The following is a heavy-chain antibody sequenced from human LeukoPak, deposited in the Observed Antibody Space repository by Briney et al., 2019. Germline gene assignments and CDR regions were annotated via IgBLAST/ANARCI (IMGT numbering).Heavy chain of an antibody. CDR1: GFTVSSNY. CDR3: AREGYCSSTSCYVDY. D-gene: IGHD2-2*01. J-gene: IGHJ4*02. CDR2: IYSGGST. Sequence: GGSLRLSCAASGFTVSSNYMSWVRQAPGKGLEWVSVIYSGGSTHYADSVKGRFTISRDNSKNTLYLQMNSLRAEDTAVYYCAREGYCSSTSCYVDYWGQGTLVTVSS. V-gene: IGHV3-66*01.